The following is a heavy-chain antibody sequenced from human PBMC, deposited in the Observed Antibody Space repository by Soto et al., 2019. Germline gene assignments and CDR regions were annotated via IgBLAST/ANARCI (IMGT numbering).Heavy chain of an antibody. V-gene: IGHV3-21*01. D-gene: IGHD4-17*01. CDR1: GFTFSSYS. Sequence: TGGSLRLSCAASGFTFSSYSMNWVRQAPGKGLEWVSSISSSSSYIYYADSVKGRFTISRDNAKNSLYLQMNSLRAEDTAVYYCARDSTDYGDYVFAYWGQGTLVTVSS. CDR2: ISSSSSYI. CDR3: ARDSTDYGDYVFAY. J-gene: IGHJ4*02.